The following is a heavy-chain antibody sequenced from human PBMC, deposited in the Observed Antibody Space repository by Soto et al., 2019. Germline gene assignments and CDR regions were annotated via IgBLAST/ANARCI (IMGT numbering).Heavy chain of an antibody. V-gene: IGHV1-18*01. CDR2: ISGYNSIT. Sequence: VQLVQSGAEVKKPGASVKVSCEASGYTFSSYGISWVRQAPGQGFEWMGWISGYNSITRYAQKFQGRVTMTTDTSTSTAYMELRSLRSDDTAVYYCARAFGSTEYWGQGTLVTVSS. J-gene: IGHJ4*02. CDR3: ARAFGSTEY. D-gene: IGHD6-13*01. CDR1: GYTFSSYG.